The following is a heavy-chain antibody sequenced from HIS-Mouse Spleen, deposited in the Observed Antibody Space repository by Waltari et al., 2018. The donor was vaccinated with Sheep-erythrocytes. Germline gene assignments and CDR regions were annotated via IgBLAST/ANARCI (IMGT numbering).Heavy chain of an antibody. V-gene: IGHV3-21*01. J-gene: IGHJ3*02. CDR2: ISSSSSYI. D-gene: IGHD3-10*01. Sequence: AASGFTFSSYSMNCVRQAPGKGLEWVSSISSSSSYIYYADSVKGRLTISRDNAKNSLYLQMNSLRAEDTAVYYCARDSMGHDAFDIWGQGTMVTVSS. CDR3: ARDSMGHDAFDI. CDR1: GFTFSSYS.